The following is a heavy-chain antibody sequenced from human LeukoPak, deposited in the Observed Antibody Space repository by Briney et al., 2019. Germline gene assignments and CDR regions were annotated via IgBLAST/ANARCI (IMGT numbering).Heavy chain of an antibody. CDR3: ARLLAAPYYINY. V-gene: IGHV5-51*01. CDR1: GYKFTNYW. CDR2: IYPRDSDT. Sequence: GESRQISCKGSGYKFTNYWIAWVRQMPGQGLEWLGIIYPRDSDTRYSPSFQGQVTISVDTSIDTAYLQWSSVRASDTAMYYCARLLAAPYYINYWGQGTLVTVSS. D-gene: IGHD6-25*01. J-gene: IGHJ4*02.